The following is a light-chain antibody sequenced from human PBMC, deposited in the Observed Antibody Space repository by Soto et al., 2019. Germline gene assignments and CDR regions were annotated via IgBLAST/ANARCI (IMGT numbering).Light chain of an antibody. Sequence: EIVFTQSPGTRSLSPGERATLSCRASQSITSSYLAWYQQKPGQAPRLLIYGASRRATDIPDRFSGSGSGTDFTLTISRLEPEDFAVYYCQLYDSSSYTFGQGTK. CDR3: QLYDSSSYT. J-gene: IGKJ2*01. CDR1: QSITSSY. V-gene: IGKV3-20*01. CDR2: GAS.